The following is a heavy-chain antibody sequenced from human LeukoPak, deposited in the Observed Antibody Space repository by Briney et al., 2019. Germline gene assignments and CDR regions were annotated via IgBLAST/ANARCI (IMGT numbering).Heavy chain of an antibody. J-gene: IGHJ6*02. CDR3: ARLPVYNWNRNNYYYGMDV. CDR2: IDPSDSYT. Sequence: GEYLKISCKGSGYSFTSYWISWVRQVPGKGLEWMGRIDPSDSYTNYSPSFQGHVTISADKSISTAYLQWSSLKASDTAMYYCARLPVYNWNRNNYYYGMDVWGQGTTVTVSS. V-gene: IGHV5-10-1*01. D-gene: IGHD1-20*01. CDR1: GYSFTSYW.